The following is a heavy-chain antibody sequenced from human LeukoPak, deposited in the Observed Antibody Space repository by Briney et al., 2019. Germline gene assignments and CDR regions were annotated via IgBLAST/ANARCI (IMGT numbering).Heavy chain of an antibody. CDR3: AKEGDEFRGYLDV. J-gene: IGHJ6*04. Sequence: GGSLRLSCATSGFTFSLLGMQWVRQAPGKGLEWVAVIHNDGTMGQYADSVKGRFTISKDFSRNTLHLQMHSLRDDDTAVYYCAKEGDEFRGYLDVWGKGTTVTVSS. CDR1: GFTFSLLG. CDR2: IHNDGTMG. V-gene: IGHV3-30*02. D-gene: IGHD5-12*01.